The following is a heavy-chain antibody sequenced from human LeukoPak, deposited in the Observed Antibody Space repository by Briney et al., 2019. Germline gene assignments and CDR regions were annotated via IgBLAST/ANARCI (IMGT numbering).Heavy chain of an antibody. CDR2: IYYSGST. J-gene: IGHJ4*02. Sequence: SESLSLTCTVSGGSISSSSYYWGWIRQPPGKGLEWIGSIYYSGSTYYNPSLKSRVTISVDTSKNQFSLQLSSVTAADTAVYYCAGVVVVAATYNYWGQGTLVTVSS. D-gene: IGHD2-15*01. CDR1: GGSISSSSYY. V-gene: IGHV4-39*07. CDR3: AGVVVVAATYNY.